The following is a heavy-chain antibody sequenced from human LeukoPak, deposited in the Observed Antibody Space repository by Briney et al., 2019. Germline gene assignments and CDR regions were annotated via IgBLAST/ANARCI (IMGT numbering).Heavy chain of an antibody. CDR2: IYDSGST. CDR3: ARSNKPSGWPPEHNWFDP. D-gene: IGHD6-19*01. V-gene: IGHV4-39*07. CDR1: GGSIRSSYYY. J-gene: IGHJ5*02. Sequence: PSETLSLTCTVSGGSIRSSYYYWGWIRQPPGKGLEWIWSIYDSGSTYYNPSLKSRVTISVDTSKNQFSLKLSSVTAADTAVYYCARSNKPSGWPPEHNWFDPWGQGTLVTVSS.